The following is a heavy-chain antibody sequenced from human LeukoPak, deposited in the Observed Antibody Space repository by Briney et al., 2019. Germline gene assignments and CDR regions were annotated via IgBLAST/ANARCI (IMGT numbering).Heavy chain of an antibody. CDR3: TSRASSITVAATDS. J-gene: IGHJ4*02. D-gene: IGHD6-19*01. CDR2: IRSSSNNYAT. Sequence: GSLRLSCAASGFTFSGSAMHWVRQASGKGLEWVRRIRSSSNNYATAYAASVKGRFTISRDDSKTTAYLQMNALKTEDTAVYYCTSRASSITVAATDSWGQGTLVTVYS. CDR1: GFTFSGSA. V-gene: IGHV3-73*01.